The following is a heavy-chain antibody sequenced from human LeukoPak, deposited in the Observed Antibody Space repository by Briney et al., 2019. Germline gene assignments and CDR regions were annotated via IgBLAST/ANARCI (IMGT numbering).Heavy chain of an antibody. CDR3: ARDTYYYDSSGYFSVNYFDY. Sequence: SGTLSLTCAVSGGSISSSNWWSWVRQPPGKGLEWIGEIYHSGSTNYNPSLKSRVTISVDKSKNQFSLKLSSVTAADTAVYYCARDTYYYDSSGYFSVNYFDYWGQGTLVTVSS. CDR2: IYHSGST. J-gene: IGHJ4*02. V-gene: IGHV4-4*02. CDR1: GGSISSSNW. D-gene: IGHD3-22*01.